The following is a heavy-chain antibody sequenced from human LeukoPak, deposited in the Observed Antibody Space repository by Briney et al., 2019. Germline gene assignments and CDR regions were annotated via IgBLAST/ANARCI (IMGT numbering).Heavy chain of an antibody. CDR1: GFTFSNAW. D-gene: IGHD2-15*01. Sequence: GGSLRLSCGASGFTFSNAWMSWVRQAPGKGLEWVSSISSSSSYIYYADSVKGRFTISRDNAKNSLYLQMNSLRAEDTAVYYCARFRGVVVGNWGQGTLVTVSS. J-gene: IGHJ4*02. V-gene: IGHV3-21*01. CDR3: ARFRGVVVGN. CDR2: ISSSSSYI.